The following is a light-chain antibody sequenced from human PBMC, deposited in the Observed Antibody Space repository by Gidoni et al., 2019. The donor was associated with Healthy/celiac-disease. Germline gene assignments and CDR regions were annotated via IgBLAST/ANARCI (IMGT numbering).Light chain of an antibody. Sequence: EIVLTQSPGTLFLSPGERATLSCRASQSVSSTYLAWYQQKPGQAPRLLIYGASSRATGIPDRFSGSGSGTDFTLTISRLEPEDFAVYYCQQYGSSPLYTFXQXTKLXIK. CDR3: QQYGSSPLYT. CDR1: QSVSSTY. V-gene: IGKV3-20*01. CDR2: GAS. J-gene: IGKJ2*01.